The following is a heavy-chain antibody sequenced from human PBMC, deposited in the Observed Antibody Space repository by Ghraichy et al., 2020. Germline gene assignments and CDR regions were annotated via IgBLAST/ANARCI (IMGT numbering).Heavy chain of an antibody. Sequence: GGSLRLSCAASGFTFSRYWMSWVRQGPGKGPELVANIKEDGSEKYYVDSVKGRFTISRDNAKNSLYLQMNSLRAEDTALYYCARDPWIWDWLDWGQGTLVTVSS. V-gene: IGHV3-7*03. J-gene: IGHJ4*02. CDR2: IKEDGSEK. D-gene: IGHD2-8*02. CDR1: GFTFSRYW. CDR3: ARDPWIWDWLD.